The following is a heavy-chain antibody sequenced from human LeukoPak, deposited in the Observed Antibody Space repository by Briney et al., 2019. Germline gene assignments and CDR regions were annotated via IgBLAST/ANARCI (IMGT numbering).Heavy chain of an antibody. CDR1: GFTFSSYS. J-gene: IGHJ4*02. D-gene: IGHD3-10*01. CDR2: IYSGGTT. V-gene: IGHV3-23*01. Sequence: GGSLRLSCAASGFTFSSYSMNWVRQAPGKGLEWISGIYSGGTTYNADSVKGRFTISRDNSKNTLYLQMNSLRAEDTAVYYCAKYLYASGLYYFDYWGQGTLVTVSS. CDR3: AKYLYASGLYYFDY.